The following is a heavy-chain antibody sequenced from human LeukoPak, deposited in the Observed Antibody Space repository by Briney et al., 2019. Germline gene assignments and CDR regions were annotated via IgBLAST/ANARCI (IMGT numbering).Heavy chain of an antibody. CDR3: ARQMSTVTPIDF. Sequence: ASVKVSCKASGYTFTAYYMHWVRQAPGQGLERMGWFNPNGGGTNYAQKFQGRLIMTRDTSISTADMELSRLTSDDTAVYHCARQMSTVTPIDFWGQGTLVTVSS. CDR1: GYTFTAYY. D-gene: IGHD4-17*01. V-gene: IGHV1-2*02. CDR2: FNPNGGGT. J-gene: IGHJ4*02.